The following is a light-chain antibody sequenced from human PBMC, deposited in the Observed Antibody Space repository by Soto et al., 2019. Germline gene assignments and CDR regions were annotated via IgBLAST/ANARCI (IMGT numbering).Light chain of an antibody. CDR2: VAS. CDR1: QSVGRY. CDR3: QQSASTPQT. J-gene: IGKJ4*01. V-gene: IGKV1-39*01. Sequence: DIQMTQSPSSLSSSVGDRVTISCRASQSVGRYLSWYQQKPGKDPNLLINVASTLQSGVPSRFSGSGSGTDFTLAISSLQPEDFATYYCQQSASTPQTFGGGTRVEIK.